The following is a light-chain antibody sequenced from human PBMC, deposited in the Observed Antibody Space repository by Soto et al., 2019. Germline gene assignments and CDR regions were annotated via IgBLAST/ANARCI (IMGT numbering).Light chain of an antibody. J-gene: IGKJ2*01. V-gene: IGKV1-39*01. Sequence: DIQMTQSPSSLSASVGDRVTITCRASQSINSYLNWYQQKPGKAPKLLIYAASSLQSGVPSRVSGSGSGTDFTLTISSLQPEDFATYYCQQCYNTPYTFGQGTDLEIK. CDR1: QSINSY. CDR2: AAS. CDR3: QQCYNTPYT.